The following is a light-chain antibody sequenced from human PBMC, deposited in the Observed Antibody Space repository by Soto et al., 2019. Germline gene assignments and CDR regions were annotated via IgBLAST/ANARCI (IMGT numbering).Light chain of an antibody. Sequence: EIVMTQSPGTLSVSPGESATLSCRTSQSVSSNLAWYQQKPGQAPRLLIYDASTRATVIPARFSGSGSGTEFTLTISSLQSEDFAVYYCQQYNDWPPITFGQGTRLEIK. V-gene: IGKV3-15*01. CDR3: QQYNDWPPIT. CDR2: DAS. CDR1: QSVSSN. J-gene: IGKJ5*01.